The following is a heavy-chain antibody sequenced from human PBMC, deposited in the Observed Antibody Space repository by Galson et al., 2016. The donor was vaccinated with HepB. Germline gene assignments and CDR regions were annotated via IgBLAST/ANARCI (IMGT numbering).Heavy chain of an antibody. CDR1: GATISNDYW. CDR2: IYQTGTA. CDR3: ARGTLGTTATMAFDY. J-gene: IGHJ4*01. V-gene: IGHV4-4*02. D-gene: IGHD1-26*01. Sequence: SETLSLTCAVSGATISNDYWWSWVRQSPEKGFEWLGEIYQTGTANYNPSFTRRATISVDTSKNEISLRLDSVTAADTAVYYCARGTLGTTATMAFDYWGHGTPVSVSS.